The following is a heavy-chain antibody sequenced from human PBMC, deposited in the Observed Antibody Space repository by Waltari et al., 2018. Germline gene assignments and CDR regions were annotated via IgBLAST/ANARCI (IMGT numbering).Heavy chain of an antibody. CDR3: ARENYYGSGSYSMDV. Sequence: EVQLVESGGGLVQPGGSLRLSCAASGFTFSSYEMNWVRQAPGKGLEWVSYISSSGSTIYYADSVKGRFTISRDNAKNSLYLQMNSLRAEDTAVYYCARENYYGSGSYSMDVWGQGTTVTVSS. J-gene: IGHJ6*02. CDR1: GFTFSSYE. D-gene: IGHD3-10*01. V-gene: IGHV3-48*03. CDR2: ISSSGSTI.